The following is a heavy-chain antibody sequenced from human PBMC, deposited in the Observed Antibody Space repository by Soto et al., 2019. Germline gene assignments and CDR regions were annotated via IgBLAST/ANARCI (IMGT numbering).Heavy chain of an antibody. J-gene: IGHJ5*02. CDR2: IYATGTT. D-gene: IGHD1-1*01. V-gene: IGHV4-4*07. Sequence: SETLSLTCTVSGASXSGFYWSWIRKSAGKGLEWIGRIYATGTTDYNPSLKSRVMMSVDTSKKQFSLKLRSVTAADTAVYYCVRDGTKTLRDWFDPWGQGISVTVSS. CDR3: VRDGTKTLRDWFDP. CDR1: GASXSGFY.